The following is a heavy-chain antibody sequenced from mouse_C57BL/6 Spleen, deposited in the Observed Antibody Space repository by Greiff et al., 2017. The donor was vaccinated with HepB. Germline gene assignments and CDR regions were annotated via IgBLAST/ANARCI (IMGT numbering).Heavy chain of an antibody. V-gene: IGHV7-1*01. CDR3: ARDAKVPFDY. Sequence: EVKLVESGGGLVQSGRSLRLSCATSGFTFSDFYMEWVRQAPGKGLEWIAASRNKANDYTTEYSASVKGRFIVSRDTSQSILYLQMNALRAEDTAIYYCARDAKVPFDYWGQGTTLTVSS. J-gene: IGHJ2*01. CDR2: SRNKANDYTT. D-gene: IGHD2-14*01. CDR1: GFTFSDFY.